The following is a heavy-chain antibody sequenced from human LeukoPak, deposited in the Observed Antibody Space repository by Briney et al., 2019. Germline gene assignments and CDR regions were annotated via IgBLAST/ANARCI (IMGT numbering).Heavy chain of an antibody. D-gene: IGHD3-22*01. J-gene: IGHJ4*02. CDR3: ARQTYSYDSSGYFGFDF. Sequence: GESLQISCQGSGYSFTSYWIGWVHQMPGKGLEWMGIIYPGDSDTRYSPSFQGQVTISADKSISTAYLQWSSLKASDTAMYYCARQTYSYDSSGYFGFDFWGQGTLVTVSS. V-gene: IGHV5-51*07. CDR2: IYPGDSDT. CDR1: GYSFTSYW.